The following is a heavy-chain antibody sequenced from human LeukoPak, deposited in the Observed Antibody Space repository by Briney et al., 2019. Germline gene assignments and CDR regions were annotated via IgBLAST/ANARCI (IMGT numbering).Heavy chain of an antibody. CDR3: ARVLTGSNRQLDY. D-gene: IGHD3-9*01. Sequence: GGSLRLSCAASGFTLSTYSLNWVRQAPGKGLEWVSYISSSGSTIYYADSVKGRFTISRDNAKNSLYLQMNSLRDEDTAVYYCARVLTGSNRQLDYWGQGTLVTVSS. J-gene: IGHJ4*02. CDR2: ISSSGSTI. CDR1: GFTLSTYS. V-gene: IGHV3-48*02.